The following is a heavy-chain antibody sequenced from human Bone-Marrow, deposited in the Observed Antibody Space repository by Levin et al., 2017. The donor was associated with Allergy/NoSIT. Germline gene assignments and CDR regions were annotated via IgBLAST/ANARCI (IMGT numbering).Heavy chain of an antibody. D-gene: IGHD3-10*01. Sequence: GESLKISCAASGFTFSSYAMSWVRQAPGKGLEWVSAISGSGGSTYYADSVKGRFTISRDNSKNTLYLQMNSLRAEDTAVYYCAKVQVGGSGSYYNGLTFDYWGQGTLVTVSS. CDR2: ISGSGGST. CDR1: GFTFSSYA. J-gene: IGHJ4*02. CDR3: AKVQVGGSGSYYNGLTFDY. V-gene: IGHV3-23*01.